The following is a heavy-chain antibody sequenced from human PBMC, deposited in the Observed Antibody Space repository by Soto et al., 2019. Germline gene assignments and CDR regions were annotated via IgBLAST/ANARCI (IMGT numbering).Heavy chain of an antibody. D-gene: IGHD4-17*01. V-gene: IGHV3-9*02. CDR3: VKDMKWGGMTTIHDIDA. J-gene: IGHJ5*02. CDR1: GFIADDYA. CDR2: ISSNSATI. Sequence: EVQLVESGGGLVQPGRSLRLSCVASGFIADDYAMHWVRQAPGKGLEWVSGISSNSATINYADSVKGRFTISRDNAKNSLFLQMHSLRPEDTAFYYCVKDMKWGGMTTIHDIDAWGQGTLVTVSS.